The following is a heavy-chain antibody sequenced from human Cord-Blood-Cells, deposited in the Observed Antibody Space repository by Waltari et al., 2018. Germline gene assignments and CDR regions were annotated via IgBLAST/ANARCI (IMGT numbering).Heavy chain of an antibody. D-gene: IGHD1-20*01. V-gene: IGHV4-34*01. J-gene: IGHJ5*02. Sequence: QVQLQQWGAGLLKPSETLSLTCAVYGGSFSGYYWSWIRQPPGKGLEWIGEINHSGSTNYNPSLKCRVTISVDTSKNQFSLKLSSVTAADTAVYYCATRDDNWNWFDPWGQGTLVTVSS. CDR2: INHSGST. CDR1: GGSFSGYY. CDR3: ATRDDNWNWFDP.